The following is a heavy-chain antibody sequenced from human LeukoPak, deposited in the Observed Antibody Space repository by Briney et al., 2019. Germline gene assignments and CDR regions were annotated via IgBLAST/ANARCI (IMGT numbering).Heavy chain of an antibody. Sequence: GGSLRLSCAASGFTFSSYGMHWVRQAPGKGLEWVAVIWYDGSNKYYADSVKGRFTISRDNSKNTLYLQMNSLRAEDTAVYYCARDDAPRGNYYYMDVWGKGTTVTVSS. J-gene: IGHJ6*03. CDR1: GFTFSSYG. V-gene: IGHV3-33*01. D-gene: IGHD3-16*01. CDR2: IWYDGSNK. CDR3: ARDDAPRGNYYYMDV.